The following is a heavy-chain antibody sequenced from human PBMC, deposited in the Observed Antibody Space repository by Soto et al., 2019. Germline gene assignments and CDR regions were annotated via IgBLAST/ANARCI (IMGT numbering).Heavy chain of an antibody. CDR1: GVTFNNYW. Sequence: EVQLVESGGGLVQPGGSLRLSCTASGVTFNNYWLHWVRQAPGKGLVWVSRISGDGRSTTYEDSVKGRFTITRDNAKKSAYLQMNSRRAEDTAVYHCAGGGYSGAGIYLLPEHWGQVTLVTVSA. D-gene: IGHD3-10*01. J-gene: IGHJ1*01. CDR3: AGGGYSGAGIYLLPEH. V-gene: IGHV3-74*01. CDR2: ISGDGRST.